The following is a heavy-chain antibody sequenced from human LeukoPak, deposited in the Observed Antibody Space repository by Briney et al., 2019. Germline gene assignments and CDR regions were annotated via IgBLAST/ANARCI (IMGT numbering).Heavy chain of an antibody. CDR3: ARIGNNVGYYYYCFMDV. V-gene: IGHV4-39*07. Sequence: SETLSLTCTVSGGSISSSSYYWAWIRQSPGKGLEWIATIYYAGNTHYNPSLRSRVTISMDMSKNHFSLKLSSVTAADTAVYYCARIGNNVGYYYYCFMDVWGKGTTVTV. D-gene: IGHD2-8*01. J-gene: IGHJ6*03. CDR2: IYYAGNT. CDR1: GGSISSSSYY.